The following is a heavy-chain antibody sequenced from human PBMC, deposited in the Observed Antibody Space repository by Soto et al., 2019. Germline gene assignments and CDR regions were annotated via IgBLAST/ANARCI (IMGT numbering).Heavy chain of an antibody. CDR1: AFSLSTNGVG. Sequence: GSGPTLVNPTQTLTLTCTFSAFSLSTNGVGVGWIRQPPGKPLEWLAVIYWNEDKRYSRSLKSRLSITKDTSKNQVVLTMTTMDPVDTATYYCVHTVMVHTLTGGHYFAYWGPGILVTLSS. CDR2: IYWNEDK. J-gene: IGHJ4*02. D-gene: IGHD2-8*01. CDR3: VHTVMVHTLTGGHYFAY. V-gene: IGHV2-5*01.